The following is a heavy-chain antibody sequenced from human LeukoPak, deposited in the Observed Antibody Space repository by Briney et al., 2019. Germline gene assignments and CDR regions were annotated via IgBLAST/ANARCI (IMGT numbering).Heavy chain of an antibody. CDR2: ISGSGGST. D-gene: IGHD6-13*01. Sequence: GGSLRLSCAASGFTFSSYAMNWVRQAPGKGLEWVSAISGSGGSTYYAGSVKGRFTISRDNSKNTLYLQMNSLRAEDTAIYYCAKYSSSWYDYFQHWGQGTLVTVSS. J-gene: IGHJ1*01. CDR3: AKYSSSWYDYFQH. V-gene: IGHV3-23*01. CDR1: GFTFSSYA.